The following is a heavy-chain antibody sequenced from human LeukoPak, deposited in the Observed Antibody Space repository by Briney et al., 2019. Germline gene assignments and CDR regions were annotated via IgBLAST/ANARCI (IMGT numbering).Heavy chain of an antibody. J-gene: IGHJ4*02. CDR2: IIPILGIA. CDR1: GGTFSSYT. V-gene: IGHV1-69*02. D-gene: IGHD2-2*01. CDR3: ARLGYCSSTSCDY. Sequence: ASVKVSCKASGGTFSSYTISWVRQAPGQGLEWMGRIIPILGIANYAQKFQGRVTITADKSTSTAYMELSSLRSDDTAVYYCARLGYCSSTSCDYWGQGTLVTVSS.